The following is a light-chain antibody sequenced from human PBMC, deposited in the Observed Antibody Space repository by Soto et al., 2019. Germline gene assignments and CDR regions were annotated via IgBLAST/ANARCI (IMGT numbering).Light chain of an antibody. CDR2: GAS. CDR3: QHYGSSPPFT. V-gene: IGKV3-20*01. Sequence: EIVLTQSPGTLSLSPGERATLACRASQSVTSSYLAWYQQKPGQAPRLLIYGASNRATGIPDRFSGGGSGTDFSLTISRLEPEDFAVYYCQHYGSSPPFTFGPGTKVDIK. CDR1: QSVTSSY. J-gene: IGKJ3*01.